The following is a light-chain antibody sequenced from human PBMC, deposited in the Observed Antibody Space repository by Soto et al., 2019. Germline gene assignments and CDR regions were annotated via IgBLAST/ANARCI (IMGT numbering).Light chain of an antibody. CDR2: AAS. J-gene: IGKJ5*01. CDR3: QQSYNSLPIT. V-gene: IGKV1-39*01. Sequence: IQMTQSPSSLSASVGDRVTITCRAGQNIFSSLNWYQQKPGKAPKLLIYAASSLQSGVPSRFSGSGSGTDFTLTITSLQPEDFATYYCQQSYNSLPITFGQGTRLEIK. CDR1: QNIFSS.